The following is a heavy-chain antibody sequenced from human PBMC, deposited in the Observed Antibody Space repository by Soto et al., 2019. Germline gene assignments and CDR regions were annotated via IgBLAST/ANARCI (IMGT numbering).Heavy chain of an antibody. CDR2: IIPILGIA. CDR3: ASAVQLERLACYYFDY. CDR1: GGTFSSYT. V-gene: IGHV1-69*02. D-gene: IGHD1-1*01. Sequence: QVQLVQSGAEVKKPGSSVKVSCKASGGTFSSYTISWVRQAPGQGLEWMGRIIPILGIANYAQKVQGRVTITADKSTSTAYLELSSLRSEDTAVYYCASAVQLERLACYYFDYWGQGPLVTVSS. J-gene: IGHJ4*02.